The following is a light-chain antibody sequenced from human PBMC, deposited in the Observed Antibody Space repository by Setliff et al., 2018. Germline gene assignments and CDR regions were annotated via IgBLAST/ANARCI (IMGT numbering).Light chain of an antibody. CDR2: DNN. CDR1: SSNIGNNY. Sequence: QSALTQPPSASGAPGQRVTISCTGSSSNIGNNYVSWYQQLPGTAPKLLIYDNNKRPSGIPDRFSGSKSGTSATLGITGLQTGDEADYYCGTWDSSLSAVVFGGGTK. V-gene: IGLV1-51*01. CDR3: GTWDSSLSAVV. J-gene: IGLJ2*01.